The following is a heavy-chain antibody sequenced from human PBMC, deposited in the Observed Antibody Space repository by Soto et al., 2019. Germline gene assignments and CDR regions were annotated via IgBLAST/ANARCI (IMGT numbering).Heavy chain of an antibody. Sequence: GGSLRLSCAASGFTFSSYDMHWVRQATGKGLEWVSAIGTAGDTYYPGSVKGRFTISRENAKNSLYLQMNSLRAEDTAVYYCGRAKASDYVWWSYRRDNYYYYGTDVWGQGTPVLGSS. J-gene: IGHJ6*02. D-gene: IGHD3-16*02. V-gene: IGHV3-13*01. CDR1: GFTFSSYD. CDR3: GRAKASDYVWWSYRRDNYYYYGTDV. CDR2: IGTAGDT.